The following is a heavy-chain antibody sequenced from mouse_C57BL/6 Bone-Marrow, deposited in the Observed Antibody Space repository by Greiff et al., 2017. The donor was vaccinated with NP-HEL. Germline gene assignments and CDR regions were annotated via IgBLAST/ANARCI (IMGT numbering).Heavy chain of an antibody. V-gene: IGHV1-18*01. Sequence: EVQLQQSGPELVKPGASVKIPCKASGYTFTDYNMDWVKQSHGKSLEWIGDINPNNGGTIYNQKFKGKATLTVDKSSSTAYLELRSLTSEDTAVYYCARSVGYYGSSPFDYWGQGTTLTVSS. CDR2: INPNNGGT. CDR3: ARSVGYYGSSPFDY. CDR1: GYTFTDYN. D-gene: IGHD1-1*01. J-gene: IGHJ2*01.